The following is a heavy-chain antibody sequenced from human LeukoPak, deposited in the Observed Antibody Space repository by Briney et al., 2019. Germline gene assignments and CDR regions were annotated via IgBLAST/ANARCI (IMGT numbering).Heavy chain of an antibody. CDR1: GSTFSSYG. V-gene: IGHV3-33*01. CDR2: IWDDGSEK. Sequence: PGTSLRLSCAASGSTFSSYGMHWVRQAPGKGLEWVAVIWDDGSEKYYADSVKGRFSISRDNSKNTLYLQVNSLRAEDTAVYYCARDGNFGYDAFDIWGQGTMVTVSS. D-gene: IGHD3-10*01. J-gene: IGHJ3*02. CDR3: ARDGNFGYDAFDI.